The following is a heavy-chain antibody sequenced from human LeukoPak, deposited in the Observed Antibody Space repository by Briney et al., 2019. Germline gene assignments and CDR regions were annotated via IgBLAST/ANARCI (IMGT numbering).Heavy chain of an antibody. CDR3: ARGGDCSSTSCYKGAFDY. Sequence: ASVKVSCKASGGTFSSYAISWVRQAPGQGLEWMGGIIPIFGTANYAQKFQGRVTITADESTSTAYMELSSLRSEDTAVYYCARGGDCSSTSCYKGAFDYWGQGTLVTVSS. CDR2: IIPIFGTA. J-gene: IGHJ4*02. CDR1: GGTFSSYA. V-gene: IGHV1-69*13. D-gene: IGHD2-2*02.